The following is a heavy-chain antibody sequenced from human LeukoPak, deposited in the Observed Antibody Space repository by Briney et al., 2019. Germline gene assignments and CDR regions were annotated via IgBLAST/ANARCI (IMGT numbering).Heavy chain of an antibody. J-gene: IGHJ5*02. Sequence: SETLSLTCAVYGGSFSGYYWSWIRQPPGKGLEWIGEINHSGTTNDDPSLKSRVTISVDTSKNQFSLKLSSVTAADTAVYYCARGLLSAWGQGTLVTVSS. CDR2: INHSGTT. CDR1: GGSFSGYY. CDR3: ARGLLSA. V-gene: IGHV4-34*01.